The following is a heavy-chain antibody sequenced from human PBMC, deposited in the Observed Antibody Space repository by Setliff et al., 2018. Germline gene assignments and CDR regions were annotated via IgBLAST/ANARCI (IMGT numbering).Heavy chain of an antibody. CDR3: TRASSIAVAGSSI. J-gene: IGHJ4*02. CDR2: IRSKPKSGTP. D-gene: IGHD6-19*01. CDR1: GFTFGDFA. Sequence: PGGSLRLSCRGSGFTFGDFAMGWVRQAPGKGLEWVGFIRSKPKSGTPEYATSVKGRFTITRDDANSIAYLQMNSLKTEDTAVYYCTRASSIAVAGSSIWGQGTLVTVSS. V-gene: IGHV3-49*04.